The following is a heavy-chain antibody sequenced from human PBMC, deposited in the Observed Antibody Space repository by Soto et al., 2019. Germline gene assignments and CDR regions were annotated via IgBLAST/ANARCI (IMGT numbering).Heavy chain of an antibody. Sequence: EVQLVESGGGLVMPGGSLRLSCAASVFTFSAYHMHWVRQAPGKGLEWVSSINPTSSHIYYADSVRGRFTISRDDSKNSVLLQMNSLRTEDAALYYCARGYCGGGGCYLRRDAFDVWGQGTMVTVSS. CDR2: INPTSSHI. V-gene: IGHV3-21*01. J-gene: IGHJ3*01. D-gene: IGHD2-15*01. CDR3: ARGYCGGGGCYLRRDAFDV. CDR1: VFTFSAYH.